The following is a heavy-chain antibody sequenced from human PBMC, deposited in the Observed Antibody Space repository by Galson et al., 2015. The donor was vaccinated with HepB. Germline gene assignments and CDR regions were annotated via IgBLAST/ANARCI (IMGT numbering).Heavy chain of an antibody. V-gene: IGHV3-30*18. CDR3: AKVSGYDFWSGYHDAFDI. CDR2: ISYDGSNK. D-gene: IGHD3-3*01. J-gene: IGHJ3*02. Sequence: SLRLSCAASGFTFSSYGMHWVRQAPGKGLEWVAVISYDGSNKYYADSVKGRFTISRDNSKNTLYLQMNSLRAEDTAVYYCAKVSGYDFWSGYHDAFDIWGQGTMVTVSS. CDR1: GFTFSSYG.